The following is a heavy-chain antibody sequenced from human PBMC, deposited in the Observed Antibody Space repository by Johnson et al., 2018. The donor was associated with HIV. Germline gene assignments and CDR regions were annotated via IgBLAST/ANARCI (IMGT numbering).Heavy chain of an antibody. Sequence: VQLVESGGGLVQPGRSLRLSCAASGFTFDDYAMHWVRQAPGKGLEWVGRIRSKTDGGTTEYAAPVKGRFTISRYDSKNTLYLQMNSLKTEDTALYYCNTDRVDGGGSYYNAFDIWGQGTMVTVSS. CDR2: IRSKTDGGTT. J-gene: IGHJ3*02. CDR3: NTDRVDGGGSYYNAFDI. D-gene: IGHD1-26*01. CDR1: GFTFDDYA. V-gene: IGHV3-15*01.